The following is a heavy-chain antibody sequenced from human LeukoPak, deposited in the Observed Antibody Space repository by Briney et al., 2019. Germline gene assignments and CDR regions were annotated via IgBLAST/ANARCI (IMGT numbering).Heavy chain of an antibody. Sequence: KCGESLKISCKGSGYSFTSYWIGWVRQMPGKGLEWMGIIYPGDSDTRYSPSFQGQVTISADKSISTAYLQWSSLKASDTAMYYCARLRVSRGELLSSGFTYFQHWGQGTLVTVSS. D-gene: IGHD1-26*01. J-gene: IGHJ1*01. CDR1: GYSFTSYW. CDR3: ARLRVSRGELLSSGFTYFQH. CDR2: IYPGDSDT. V-gene: IGHV5-51*01.